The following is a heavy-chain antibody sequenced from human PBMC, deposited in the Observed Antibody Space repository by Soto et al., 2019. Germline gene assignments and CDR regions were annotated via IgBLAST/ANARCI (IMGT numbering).Heavy chain of an antibody. V-gene: IGHV3-23*01. CDR2: ISSSGIT. Sequence: DVQLLESGGGLVQPGGSLRFSCAAPGINFLTYAMAWVRQVPGKGLEWVSVISSSGITYYADSVKGRFTISRDISNSTLFLQMNSLRVEDTAVYYCTKMGTSIWYMDYFDYWGRGSLVIVSS. J-gene: IGHJ4*02. CDR3: TKMGTSIWYMDYFDY. D-gene: IGHD3-3*02. CDR1: GINFLTYA.